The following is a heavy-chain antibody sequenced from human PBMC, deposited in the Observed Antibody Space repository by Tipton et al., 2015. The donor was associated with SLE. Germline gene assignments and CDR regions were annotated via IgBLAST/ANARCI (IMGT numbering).Heavy chain of an antibody. J-gene: IGHJ4*02. CDR2: INHSGSP. V-gene: IGHV4-34*01. CDR1: GGSFSGYY. D-gene: IGHD1-26*01. Sequence: TLSLTCAVYGGSFSGYYWSWIRQPPGKGLEWIGEINHSGSPNSNPSLKSRLTISVDTSKNQFSLKLSSVTAADTAVYYCARGVVGATGSGSGAEFWGQGTLVTVSS. CDR3: ARGVVGATGSGSGAEF.